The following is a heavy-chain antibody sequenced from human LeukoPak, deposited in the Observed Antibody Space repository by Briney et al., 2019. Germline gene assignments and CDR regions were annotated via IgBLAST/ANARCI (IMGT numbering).Heavy chain of an antibody. Sequence: SETLSLTCTVSGGSISSYYWSWIRQPPGKGLEWIGYIYYSGSTNYNPSLKSRVTISVDTSKNQFSLKLSSVTAADTAVYYCARYDYAGRFDPWGQGTLVTVSS. D-gene: IGHD4-17*01. CDR2: IYYSGST. CDR1: GGSISSYY. J-gene: IGHJ5*02. CDR3: ARYDYAGRFDP. V-gene: IGHV4-59*08.